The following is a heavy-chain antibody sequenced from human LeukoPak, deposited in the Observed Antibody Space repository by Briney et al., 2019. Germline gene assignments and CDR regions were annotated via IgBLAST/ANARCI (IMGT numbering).Heavy chain of an antibody. D-gene: IGHD4-23*01. CDR3: ARVTGGYGGNSADY. CDR2: ISSSSSYI. J-gene: IGHJ4*02. V-gene: IGHV3-21*01. Sequence: GGSLRLFCAASGFTFSSYSMNWVRQAPGKGLEWVSSISSSSSYIYYADSVKGRFTISRDNAKNSLYLQMNSLRAEDTAVYYCARVTGGYGGNSADYWGQGTLVTVSS. CDR1: GFTFSSYS.